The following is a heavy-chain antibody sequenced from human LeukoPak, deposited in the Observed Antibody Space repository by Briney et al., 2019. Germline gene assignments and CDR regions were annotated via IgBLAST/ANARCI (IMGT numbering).Heavy chain of an antibody. CDR1: GFTFSDHY. CDR2: TRNKANSYST. Sequence: TGGSLRLSCVVSGFTFSDHYMDWVRQAPGKGLEWVGRTRNKANSYSTEYAASVKGRFTISRDDSKNSLYLQMNSLKTEDTAVYYCARFPDYWGQGTLVTVSS. J-gene: IGHJ4*02. V-gene: IGHV3-72*01. CDR3: ARFPDY.